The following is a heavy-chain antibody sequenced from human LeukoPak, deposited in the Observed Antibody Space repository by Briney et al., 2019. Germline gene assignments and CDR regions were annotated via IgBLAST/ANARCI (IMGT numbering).Heavy chain of an antibody. J-gene: IGHJ6*02. CDR1: GYSISSGYY. CDR3: ARRGVTMVRGVTSYGMDV. Sequence: SETLSLTCAVSGYSISSGYYWGWIRQPAGKGLEWIGRIYTSGSTNYNPSLKSRVTISVDTSKNQFSLKLSSVTAADTAVYYCARRGVTMVRGVTSYGMDVWGQGTTVTVSS. CDR2: IYTSGST. V-gene: IGHV4-38-2*01. D-gene: IGHD3-10*01.